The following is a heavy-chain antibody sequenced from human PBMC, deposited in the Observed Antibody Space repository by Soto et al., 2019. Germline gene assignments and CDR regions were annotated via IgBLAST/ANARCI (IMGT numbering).Heavy chain of an antibody. V-gene: IGHV3-7*01. CDR3: ASRLRGYSGYDSSYYMDV. Sequence: GGSLRLSCAASGFTFSSYWMSWVRQAPGKGLEWVTNIKQDGSEKYYVDSVKGRFTISRDNAKNSLYLQMNSLRAEDTAVYYCASRLRGYSGYDSSYYMDVWGKGTTVTVSS. J-gene: IGHJ6*03. CDR2: IKQDGSEK. CDR1: GFTFSSYW. D-gene: IGHD5-12*01.